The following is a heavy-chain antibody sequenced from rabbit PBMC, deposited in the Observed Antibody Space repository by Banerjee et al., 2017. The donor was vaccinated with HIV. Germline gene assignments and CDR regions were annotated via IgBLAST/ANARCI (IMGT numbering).Heavy chain of an antibody. V-gene: IGHV1S43*01. J-gene: IGHJ4*01. CDR1: GFSFSNKYV. CDR3: ARDLAGVIGWNFDL. CDR2: IYTSSGNT. D-gene: IGHD4-1*01. Sequence: QSLEESGGGLVKPEGSLTLTCTASGFSFSNKYVMCWVRQATGKGLELIGCIYTSSGNTYYATWVNGRFTIPRSTSLNTVDLKLTSLTVADTATYFCARDLAGVIGWNFDLWGPGTLVTVS.